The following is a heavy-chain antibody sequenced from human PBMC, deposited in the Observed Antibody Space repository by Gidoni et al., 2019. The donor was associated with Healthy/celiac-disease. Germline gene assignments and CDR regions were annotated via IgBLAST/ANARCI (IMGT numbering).Heavy chain of an antibody. CDR3: ARGQGQLMRNYFDY. Sequence: EVQLVESGGGLVQPGGSLRLSCAASGFTFSRYAMPGVRQAPGKGLEYVSAISSNGGSTYYANSVKGRFTISRDNSKNTLYLQMGSLRAEDMAVYYCARGQGQLMRNYFDYWGQGTLVTVSS. V-gene: IGHV3-64*01. CDR2: ISSNGGST. CDR1: GFTFSRYA. J-gene: IGHJ4*02.